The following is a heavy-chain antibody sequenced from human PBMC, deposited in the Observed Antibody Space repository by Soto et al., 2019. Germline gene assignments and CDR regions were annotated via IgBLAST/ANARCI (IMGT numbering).Heavy chain of an antibody. Sequence: QVQLVQSGAEEKKPGASVKVSCKASGYTFTGYAMHWVRQAPGQRLEWMGWINAGNGNTKYSQKFQGRVTMTRDTSASTAYMELSSLRAADTAVYYCARAVAVAADFDYWGQGTLVTVSS. V-gene: IGHV1-3*05. CDR3: ARAVAVAADFDY. D-gene: IGHD6-19*01. CDR1: GYTFTGYA. J-gene: IGHJ4*02. CDR2: INAGNGNT.